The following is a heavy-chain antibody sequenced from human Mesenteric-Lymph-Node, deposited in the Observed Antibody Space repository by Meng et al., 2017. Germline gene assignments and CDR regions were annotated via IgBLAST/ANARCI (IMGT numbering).Heavy chain of an antibody. Sequence: EVQLLESGGGLVQPGGSLRFSCAASGFTFSSYGMSWVRQAPGKGLEWVSAISGSGGSTYYADSVKGRFTISRDNSKNTLYLQMNSLRAEDTAVYYCVSTVTPNFYYFDYWGQGTLVTVSS. CDR1: GFTFSSYG. D-gene: IGHD4-17*01. CDR3: VSTVTPNFYYFDY. V-gene: IGHV3-23*01. CDR2: ISGSGGST. J-gene: IGHJ4*02.